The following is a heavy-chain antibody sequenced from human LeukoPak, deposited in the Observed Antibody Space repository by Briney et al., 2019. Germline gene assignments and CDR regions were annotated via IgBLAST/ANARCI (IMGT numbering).Heavy chain of an antibody. D-gene: IGHD3-3*01. J-gene: IGHJ6*03. Sequence: ASVKVSCKASGYTFTSYAMNWVRQAPGQGLEWMGWINTNTGNPTYAQGFTGRFVFSLDTSVSTAYLQIGSLKAEDTAVYYCAREGEDYDFWSGYPLYYYYYYMDVWGKGTTVTVSS. CDR3: AREGEDYDFWSGYPLYYYYYYMDV. CDR1: GYTFTSYA. V-gene: IGHV7-4-1*01. CDR2: INTNTGNP.